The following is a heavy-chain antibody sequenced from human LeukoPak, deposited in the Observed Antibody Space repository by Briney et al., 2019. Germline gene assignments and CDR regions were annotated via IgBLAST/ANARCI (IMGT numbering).Heavy chain of an antibody. D-gene: IGHD3-3*01. CDR2: INSDGSIT. J-gene: IGHJ4*02. CDR1: EFTFSSYW. Sequence: GGSLRLSCAASEFTFSSYWMHWVRQAPGKGLVWISRINSDGSITTYADSVKGRFTISRDNAKNTLYLQMNSLRTEDTAVYYCARGVAGYDFWSGSEYWGQGTLVTVSS. CDR3: ARGVAGYDFWSGSEY. V-gene: IGHV3-74*01.